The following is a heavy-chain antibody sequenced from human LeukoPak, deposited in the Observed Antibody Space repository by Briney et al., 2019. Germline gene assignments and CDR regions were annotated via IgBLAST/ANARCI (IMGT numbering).Heavy chain of an antibody. D-gene: IGHD5-24*01. CDR3: ARDLAGGRWLQPLYYFDY. V-gene: IGHV1-18*01. Sequence: ASVKVSFKASGYTFTIYGISWVRQAPGQGLEWMGWISAYNGNTNHAQKFQGRVTMTRDTPTSTVYMELSSLRSEDTAVYYCARDLAGGRWLQPLYYFDYWGQGTLVTVSS. CDR2: ISAYNGNT. CDR1: GYTFTIYG. J-gene: IGHJ4*02.